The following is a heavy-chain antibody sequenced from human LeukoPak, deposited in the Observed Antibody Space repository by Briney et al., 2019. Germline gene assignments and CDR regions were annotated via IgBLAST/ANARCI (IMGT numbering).Heavy chain of an antibody. CDR1: AFTFSSYA. Sequence: GGSLRLSCAASAFTFSSYAMSWVRQAPGKGLEWVSAITGSGGSTYYADSVKGRFTISRDNSKNTLYLQMNSLRVEDTAVYYCAKDRDSRRWYKVAFHIWGLGTMVTVSS. V-gene: IGHV3-23*01. CDR2: ITGSGGST. D-gene: IGHD6-13*01. CDR3: AKDRDSRRWYKVAFHI. J-gene: IGHJ3*02.